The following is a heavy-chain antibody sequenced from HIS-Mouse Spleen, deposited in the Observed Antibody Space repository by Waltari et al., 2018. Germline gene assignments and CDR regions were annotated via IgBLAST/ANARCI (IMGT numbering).Heavy chain of an antibody. J-gene: IGHJ3*02. Sequence: VQLQESGPGLVKPSDTLSLTCTVSGYSISSGYSWVWIRQPPGKGLEWIGSIYHSGSTYYNPSLKSRVTISVDTSKNQFSLKLSSVTAADTAVYYCARAPIRFGESAFDIWGQGTMVTVSS. CDR3: ARAPIRFGESAFDI. CDR1: GYSISSGYS. D-gene: IGHD3-10*01. CDR2: IYHSGST. V-gene: IGHV4-38-2*02.